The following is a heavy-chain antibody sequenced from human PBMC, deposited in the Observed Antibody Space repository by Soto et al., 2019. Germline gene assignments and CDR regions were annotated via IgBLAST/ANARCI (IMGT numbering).Heavy chain of an antibody. CDR1: GYTFASYA. Sequence: AAVKVSCKASGYTFASYAISWMRQAPGQGLEWMGWISAYNGNTNYAQKLQGRVTMTTDTSTSTAYMELRSLRSDDTAVYYCARDPPPPDYWGQGTLVTVSS. V-gene: IGHV1-18*01. J-gene: IGHJ4*02. CDR3: ARDPPPPDY. CDR2: ISAYNGNT.